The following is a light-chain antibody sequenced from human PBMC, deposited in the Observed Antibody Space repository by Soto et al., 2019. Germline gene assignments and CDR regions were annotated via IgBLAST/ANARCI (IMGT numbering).Light chain of an antibody. CDR2: GSS. V-gene: IGKV3-20*01. J-gene: IGKJ4*01. CDR3: QQYSSGPLT. CDR1: ERVISNF. Sequence: ENVLTQSPGSLSLSPGETATLSCRASERVISNFLAWYQQKPGQAPRLLIYGSSLRAAGIPDRFSGSGSGTDFTLTISRLEPEDFAIYHCQQYSSGPLTFGGGTRVDIK.